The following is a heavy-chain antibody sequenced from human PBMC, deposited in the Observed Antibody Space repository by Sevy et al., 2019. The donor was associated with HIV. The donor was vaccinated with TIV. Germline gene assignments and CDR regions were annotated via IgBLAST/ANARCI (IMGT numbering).Heavy chain of an antibody. CDR2: ITAYNGNT. Sequence: ASVKVSCKASGYTFTDYHIPWVRQAPGQGLEWMGWITAYNGNTNYAQMLQGRVTMTTDTSTSTAYMELRSLRSDDTAVYYCARAPSGSQGPGQYFHHWGQGTLVTVSS. V-gene: IGHV1-18*01. J-gene: IGHJ1*01. CDR3: ARAPSGSQGPGQYFHH. D-gene: IGHD1-26*01. CDR1: GYTFTDYH.